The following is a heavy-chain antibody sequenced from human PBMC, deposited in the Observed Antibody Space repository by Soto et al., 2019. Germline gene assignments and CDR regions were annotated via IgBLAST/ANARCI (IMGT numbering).Heavy chain of an antibody. D-gene: IGHD2-15*01. V-gene: IGHV3-15*07. CDR2: IKTNSEGGTT. CDR3: TTGSVEGV. J-gene: IGHJ6*02. Sequence: EVQLVESGGGLVKPGGSLRLSCAASGFTFSKAWMNWVRQAPGKGLEWVGRIKTNSEGGTTDYVAPVQGRFSLSRDDSRNTLSLQMNSLKTDDTAVYYCTTGSVEGVWGQGATVTVSS. CDR1: GFTFSKAW.